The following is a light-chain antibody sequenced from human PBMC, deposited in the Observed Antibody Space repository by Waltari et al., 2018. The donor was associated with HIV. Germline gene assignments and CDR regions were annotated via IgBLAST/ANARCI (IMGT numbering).Light chain of an antibody. CDR1: QSVSSN. V-gene: IGKV3-15*01. CDR2: AES. Sequence: EVVMTQSPATLSVSPGEPAALACRPSQSVSSNLAWYQEKPGQVPRLLIDAESTRATGGPVRISGSGSGTEFTLTISSLQAEDFAVYYCQQYKDWPRTFGQGTKVEIK. CDR3: QQYKDWPRT. J-gene: IGKJ1*01.